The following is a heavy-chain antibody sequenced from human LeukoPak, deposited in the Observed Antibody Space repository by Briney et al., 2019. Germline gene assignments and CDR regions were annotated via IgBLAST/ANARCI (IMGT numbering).Heavy chain of an antibody. CDR2: IDSSGTM. CDR3: ARAPTFDPAIDY. Sequence: PGGSLRLSCAASGFIFSKYSTNWVRQAPGKGLEWLSYIDSSGTMNYADSVRGRFTISRDNPNNSLYLQMNSLRAEDTAVYYCARAPTFDPAIDYWGQGTLVTVSS. V-gene: IGHV3-48*04. J-gene: IGHJ4*02. CDR1: GFIFSKYS. D-gene: IGHD3-10*01.